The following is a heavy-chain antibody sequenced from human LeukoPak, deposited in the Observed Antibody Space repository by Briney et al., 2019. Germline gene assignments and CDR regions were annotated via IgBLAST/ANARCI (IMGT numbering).Heavy chain of an antibody. CDR3: ARGGGVIIANAFDI. D-gene: IGHD3-10*01. V-gene: IGHV4-39*07. J-gene: IGHJ3*02. Sequence: SETLSLTCTVSGGSISSSSYYWGWIRQPPGKGLEWIGSIYYSGSTYYNPSLKSRVTISVDTSKNQFSLKLSSVTAADTAVYYCARGGGVIIANAFDIWGQGTMVTVSS. CDR2: IYYSGST. CDR1: GGSISSSSYY.